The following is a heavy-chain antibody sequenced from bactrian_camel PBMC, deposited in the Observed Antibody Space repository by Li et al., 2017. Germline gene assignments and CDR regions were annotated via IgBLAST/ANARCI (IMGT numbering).Heavy chain of an antibody. CDR3: AASGSRYSHGCTDFVY. D-gene: IGHD6*01. V-gene: IGHV3S42*01. CDR2: FDIGERTI. Sequence: VQLVESGGGSVQAGGSLRLPCTVSMFTYEPNCMAWFRQIPGNAREGLATFDIGERTIRYADSVKGRFTISRDAAEKTVFLQMNSLGLVGAAMYYCAASGSRYSHGCTDFVYWGQGTQVTVS. CDR1: MFTYEPNC. J-gene: IGHJ6*01.